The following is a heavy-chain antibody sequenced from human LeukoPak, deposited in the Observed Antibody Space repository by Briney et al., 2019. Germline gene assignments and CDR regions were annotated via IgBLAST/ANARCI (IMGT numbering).Heavy chain of an antibody. CDR1: GYTFTGYY. CDR2: IDPNSGGT. D-gene: IGHD3-10*01. V-gene: IGHV1-2*02. CDR3: ARDPSRYYGSGSYYSFMDV. Sequence: ASVKVSCKASGYTFTGYYIHWVRQAPGHGLEWMGWIDPNSGGTIYAQKFQGRVTITGDTSISTAYMELSRLRSDDTAVYYCARDPSRYYGSGSYYSFMDVWGQGTTVTVSS. J-gene: IGHJ6*02.